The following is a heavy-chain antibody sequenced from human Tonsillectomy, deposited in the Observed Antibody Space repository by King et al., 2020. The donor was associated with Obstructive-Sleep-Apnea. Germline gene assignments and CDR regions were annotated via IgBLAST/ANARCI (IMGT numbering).Heavy chain of an antibody. CDR3: AKDAAITGTLDY. V-gene: IGHV3-30*02. J-gene: IGHJ4*02. CDR1: GFTFSSYG. Sequence: VQLVESGGGVVQPGRSLRLSCEASGFTFSSYGMHWVRQAPGKGLEWVSFIRYDGNNKYYAGSVKGRFTLSRDNPNNTLYLQMDDLRTEDTAVYYCAKDAAITGTLDYWGQGILVTVSS. CDR2: IRYDGNNK. D-gene: IGHD1-7*01.